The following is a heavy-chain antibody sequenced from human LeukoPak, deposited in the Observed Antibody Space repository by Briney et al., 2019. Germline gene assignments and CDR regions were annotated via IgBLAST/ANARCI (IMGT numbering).Heavy chain of an antibody. J-gene: IGHJ4*02. V-gene: IGHV3-30-3*01. Sequence: PGGSLRLSCAASGFTFSSYAMHWVRQAPGKGLEWVAVISYDGSNKYYADSVKGRFTISRDNSKNTLYLQMNSLRAEDTAVYYCARDLTLYSYGSSVDYWGQGTLVTVSS. D-gene: IGHD5-18*01. CDR3: ARDLTLYSYGSSVDY. CDR2: ISYDGSNK. CDR1: GFTFSSYA.